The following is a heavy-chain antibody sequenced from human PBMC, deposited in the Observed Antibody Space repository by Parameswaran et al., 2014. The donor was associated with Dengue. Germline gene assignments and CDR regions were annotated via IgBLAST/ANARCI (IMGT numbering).Heavy chain of an antibody. D-gene: IGHD3-22*01. CDR3: AKDLGVVITLYYFDY. J-gene: IGHJ4*02. CDR2: ISGSGGST. V-gene: IGHV3-23*01. Sequence: VRQMPGKGLEWVSAISGSGGSTYYADSVKGRFTISRDNSKNTLYLQMNSLRAEDTAVYYCAKDLGVVITLYYFDYWGQGTLVTVSS.